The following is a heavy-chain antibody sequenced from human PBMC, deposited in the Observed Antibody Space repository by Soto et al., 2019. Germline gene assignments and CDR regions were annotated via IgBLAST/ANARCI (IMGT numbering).Heavy chain of an antibody. Sequence: GGSLILSCAASGVTFGYYWMSWVRQAPGKGLEWVASIKQDADVKYYLDSLRGRFAISRDDTTNSLYLQMDSLRDEDTAVYYCAKLSIAVYNGDYWGQGTPVTVSS. V-gene: IGHV3-7*03. CDR2: IKQDADVK. CDR1: GVTFGYYW. D-gene: IGHD6-19*01. CDR3: AKLSIAVYNGDY. J-gene: IGHJ4*02.